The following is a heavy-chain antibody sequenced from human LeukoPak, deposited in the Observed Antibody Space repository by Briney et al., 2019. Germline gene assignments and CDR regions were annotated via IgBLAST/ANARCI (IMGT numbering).Heavy chain of an antibody. CDR2: ISGGGDAI. D-gene: IGHD6-13*01. Sequence: GESLRLSCAASGFTFSSYSMNWVRQAPGKGLEWVSLISGGGDAIYYSDSVNGRFTISRDNAENSLYLQMNSLRAEDTAVYYCARLIYTTSWPNAFDIWGRWTMVTVSS. J-gene: IGHJ3*02. CDR1: GFTFSSYS. V-gene: IGHV3-21*01. CDR3: ARLIYTTSWPNAFDI.